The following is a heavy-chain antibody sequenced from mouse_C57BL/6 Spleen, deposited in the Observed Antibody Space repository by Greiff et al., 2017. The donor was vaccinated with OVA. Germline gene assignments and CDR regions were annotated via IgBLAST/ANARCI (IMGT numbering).Heavy chain of an antibody. J-gene: IGHJ1*03. CDR1: GYTFTSYW. V-gene: IGHV1-53*01. D-gene: IGHD1-1*01. CDR3: ARSGGYYYGSSYDPYWYFDV. CDR2: INPSNGGT. Sequence: QVQLQQPGTELVKPGASVKLSCEASGYTFTSYWMHWVKQRPGQGLEWIGNINPSNGGTNYNEKFKSKATLTVDKSSSTAYMQLSSLTSEDSAVYYCARSGGYYYGSSYDPYWYFDVWGTGTTVTVSS.